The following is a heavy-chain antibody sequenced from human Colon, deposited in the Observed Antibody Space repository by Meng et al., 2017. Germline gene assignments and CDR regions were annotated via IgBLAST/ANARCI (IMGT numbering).Heavy chain of an antibody. CDR1: GFTFINDS. J-gene: IGHJ4*02. CDR2: ISSSSAYI. D-gene: IGHD3-16*01. CDR3: ARIVGDGPDY. V-gene: IGHV3-21*01. Sequence: EVQVVESGGGLVKPGEARRLSCAASGFTFINDSVVWGRQAAGKGLEWVSSISSSSAYIYYADSVKGRFTISRDNAKNSVYLQMNSLRAEDTAVYYCARIVGDGPDYWGQGTLVTVSS.